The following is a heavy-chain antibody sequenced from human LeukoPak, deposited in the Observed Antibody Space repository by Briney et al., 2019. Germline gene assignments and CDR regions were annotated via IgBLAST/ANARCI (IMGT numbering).Heavy chain of an antibody. CDR1: GFTVSSNH. V-gene: IGHV3-53*01. CDR3: ARDYEDCSGGGCYSRGFDY. J-gene: IGHJ4*02. D-gene: IGHD2-15*01. Sequence: PGGSLRLSCAASGFTVSSNHMSWVRQAPGKGLEWVSVIYGGGSTNYVDSVKGRFTISRDTSKNTLYLQMNSLRAEDTAVYYCARDYEDCSGGGCYSRGFDYWGQGTLVTVSS. CDR2: IYGGGST.